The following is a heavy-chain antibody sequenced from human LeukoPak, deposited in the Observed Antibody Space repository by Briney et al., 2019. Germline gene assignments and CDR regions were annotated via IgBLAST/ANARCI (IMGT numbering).Heavy chain of an antibody. CDR1: GYTFTGYY. Sequence: ASVKVSCKASGYTFTGYYMHWVRRAPGQGLEWMGWINPNSGGTNYAQKFQGRVTMTRDTSISTAYMELSSLRSEDTAVYYCARGSTSYYYYYMDVWGKGTTVTISS. CDR2: INPNSGGT. J-gene: IGHJ6*03. V-gene: IGHV1-2*02. CDR3: ARGSTSYYYYYMDV.